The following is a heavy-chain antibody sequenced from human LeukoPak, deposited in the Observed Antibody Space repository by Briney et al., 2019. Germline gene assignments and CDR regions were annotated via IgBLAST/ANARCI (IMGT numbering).Heavy chain of an antibody. CDR3: ARDRTGRGTYYFDY. V-gene: IGHV3-21*01. CDR2: ISSSSNYI. D-gene: IGHD3-16*01. CDR1: GFTFSNYV. Sequence: GGSLRLSCAASGFTFSNYVMNWVRQAPGKGLEWVSSISSSSNYIYYADSVRGRFTISRDDAKNSLNLQMSSLRAEDTAVYYCARDRTGRGTYYFDYWGQGTLVTVSS. J-gene: IGHJ4*02.